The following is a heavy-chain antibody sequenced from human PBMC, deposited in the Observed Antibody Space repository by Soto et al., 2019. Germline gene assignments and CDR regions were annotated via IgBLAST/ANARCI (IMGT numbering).Heavy chain of an antibody. CDR2: IYYSGST. CDR1: GGSISSYY. Sequence: SETLSLTCTVSGGSISSYYWSWIRQPPGKGLEWIGYIYYSGSTNYNPSLKSRVTISVDTSKNQFSLKLSSVTAADTAVYYCARASPGYGAYGYWGQGPWSPSPQ. D-gene: IGHD4-17*01. V-gene: IGHV4-59*01. J-gene: IGHJ4*02. CDR3: ARASPGYGAYGY.